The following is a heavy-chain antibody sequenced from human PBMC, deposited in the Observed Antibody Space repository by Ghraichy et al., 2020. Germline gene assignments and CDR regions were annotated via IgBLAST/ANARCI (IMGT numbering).Heavy chain of an antibody. CDR2: INKVSNTI. V-gene: IGHV3-48*02. Sequence: GGSLRLSCASYVFTFKDYNMNWVRQVPGKGLEWVAYINKVSNTIYYADSVEGRFTVSRDMTSLYLQMNSLKDEDAGIYYCARGGAPAAIFEYWGQGTQVTVSS. J-gene: IGHJ4*02. CDR1: VFTFKDYN. D-gene: IGHD2-2*01. CDR3: ARGGAPAAIFEY.